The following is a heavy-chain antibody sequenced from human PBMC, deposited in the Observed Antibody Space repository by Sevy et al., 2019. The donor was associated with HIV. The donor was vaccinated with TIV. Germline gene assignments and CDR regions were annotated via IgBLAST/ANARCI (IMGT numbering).Heavy chain of an antibody. V-gene: IGHV4-39*01. CDR2: IYYSGST. Sequence: SETLSLTCTVSGGSISSSSYYWGWIRQPPGKGLEWIGSIYYSGSTYYHPSLKSRVTISVDTSKNQFSLMLSSVTAADTAVYYWARRLAYGGYGRGFDPWGQGTLVTVSS. CDR1: GGSISSSSYY. CDR3: ARRLAYGGYGRGFDP. D-gene: IGHD5-12*01. J-gene: IGHJ5*02.